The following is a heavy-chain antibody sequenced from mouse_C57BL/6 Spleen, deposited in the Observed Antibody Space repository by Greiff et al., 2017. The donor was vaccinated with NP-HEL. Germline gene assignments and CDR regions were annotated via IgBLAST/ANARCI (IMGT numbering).Heavy chain of an antibody. CDR3: TTFYYYGSSYCFDY. CDR1: GFNIKDYY. J-gene: IGHJ2*01. V-gene: IGHV14-1*01. Sequence: VQLQQSGAELVRPGASVKLSCTASGFNIKDYYMHWVKQRPEQGLEWIGRIDPEDGDTEYAPKFQGKATMTADTSSNTAYLQLSSLTSEDTAVYYCTTFYYYGSSYCFDYWGQGTTLTVSS. CDR2: IDPEDGDT. D-gene: IGHD1-1*01.